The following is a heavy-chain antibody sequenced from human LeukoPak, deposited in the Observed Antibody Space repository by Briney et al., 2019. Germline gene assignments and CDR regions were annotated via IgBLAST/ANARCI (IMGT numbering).Heavy chain of an antibody. CDR1: GFTFSSYN. J-gene: IGHJ4*02. Sequence: GGSLRLSCAASGFTFSSYNINWVRQAPGKGLEWVSSISSSSSYIYYADSVKGRFTISRDNAKNSLYLQMNSLRAEDTAVYYCARGEPSSYDYWGQGTLVTVSS. V-gene: IGHV3-21*03. CDR2: ISSSSSYI. D-gene: IGHD1-14*01. CDR3: ARGEPSSYDY.